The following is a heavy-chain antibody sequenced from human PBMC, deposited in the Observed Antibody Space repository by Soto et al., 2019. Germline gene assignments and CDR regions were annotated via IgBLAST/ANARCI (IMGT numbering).Heavy chain of an antibody. CDR3: AKEETWGDILTGYYRPPYYYGMDV. D-gene: IGHD3-9*01. V-gene: IGHV4-59*01. J-gene: IGHJ6*02. CDR1: GGSISSYY. Sequence: SETLSLTCTVSGGSISSYYWSWIRQPPGKGLEWIGYIYYSGSTNYNPSLKSRVTISVDTSKNQFSLKLSSVTAADTAVYYCAKEETWGDILTGYYRPPYYYGMDVWGQGTTVTVSS. CDR2: IYYSGST.